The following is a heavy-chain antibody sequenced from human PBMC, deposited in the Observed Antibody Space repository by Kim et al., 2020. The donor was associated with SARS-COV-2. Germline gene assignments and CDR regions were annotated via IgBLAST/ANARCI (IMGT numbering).Heavy chain of an antibody. CDR2: IYSGGST. CDR1: GFTVSSNY. V-gene: IGHV3-53*01. Sequence: GGSLRLSCAASGFTVSSNYMSWVRQAPGKGLEWVSVIYSGGSTYYADSVKGRFTISRDNSKNTLYLQMNSLRAEDTAVYYCARASPTVGSGYYTGLDYWGQGTLVTVSS. CDR3: ARASPTVGSGYYTGLDY. D-gene: IGHD3-3*01. J-gene: IGHJ4*02.